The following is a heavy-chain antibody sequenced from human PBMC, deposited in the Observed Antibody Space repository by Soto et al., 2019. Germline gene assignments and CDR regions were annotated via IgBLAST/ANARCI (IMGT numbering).Heavy chain of an antibody. CDR3: ARVTYYDFWSGPRLDY. D-gene: IGHD3-3*01. Sequence: PSETLSLTCTVSGGSISSSSYYWGWIRQPPGKGLEWIGSIYYSGSTYYNPSLKSRVTISVDTSKNQFSLKLSSVTAADTAVYYCARVTYYDFWSGPRLDYWGQGTLVTVSS. J-gene: IGHJ4*02. V-gene: IGHV4-39*01. CDR2: IYYSGST. CDR1: GGSISSSSYY.